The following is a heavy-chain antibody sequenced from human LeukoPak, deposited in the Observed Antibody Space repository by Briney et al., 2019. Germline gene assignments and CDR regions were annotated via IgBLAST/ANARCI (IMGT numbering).Heavy chain of an antibody. CDR3: ARYSGSYLSFDY. J-gene: IGHJ4*02. CDR2: IYTSGSA. Sequence: SETLSLTCTVSGGSISSYYWSWIRQSAGKGLEWVGRIYTSGSANYNPSLNSRVTMSVDTSKNQFSLKLSSVTAADTAVYYCARYSGSYLSFDYWGQGTLVTVSA. CDR1: GGSISSYY. D-gene: IGHD1-26*01. V-gene: IGHV4-4*07.